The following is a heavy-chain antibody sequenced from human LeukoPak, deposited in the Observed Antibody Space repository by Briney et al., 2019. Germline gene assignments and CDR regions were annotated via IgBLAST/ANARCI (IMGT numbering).Heavy chain of an antibody. D-gene: IGHD1-26*01. J-gene: IGHJ6*03. Sequence: ASVKVSCKASGYTFTGYYMHWVRQAPGQGLEWMGWINPNSGGTNYAQKFQGRVTMTRDTSISTAYMELSRLRSDDTAVYYCARSGSYRGYYYYYMDVWGKGTTVTVSS. CDR3: ARSGSYRGYYYYYMDV. V-gene: IGHV1-2*02. CDR2: INPNSGGT. CDR1: GYTFTGYY.